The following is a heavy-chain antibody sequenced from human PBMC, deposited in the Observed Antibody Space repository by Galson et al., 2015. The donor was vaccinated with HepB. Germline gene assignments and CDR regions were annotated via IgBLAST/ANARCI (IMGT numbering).Heavy chain of an antibody. J-gene: IGHJ5*02. Sequence: SCKASGYMFTSYTMHWVRQAPGQRLEWMGWINVANGNTEYSQKLQGRVTITRGTSASIVYMELSSLSSEDTAVYYCARGAFGGGGWLDPWGQGTLVTVSS. D-gene: IGHD3-10*01. CDR2: INVANGNT. V-gene: IGHV1-3*01. CDR3: ARGAFGGGGWLDP. CDR1: GYMFTSYT.